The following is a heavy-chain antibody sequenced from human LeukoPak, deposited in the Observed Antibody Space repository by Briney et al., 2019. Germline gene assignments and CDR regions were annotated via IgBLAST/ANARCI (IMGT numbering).Heavy chain of an antibody. Sequence: ASVKVSCKASGCTFISYGISWVRQAPGQGLEWMGWISAYNGNTKNAQKLQGRVTMTTDTSTSTAYMELRSLRSDDTAVYYCARVRVGVSPFDYWGQGTLVTVSS. CDR1: GCTFISYG. J-gene: IGHJ4*02. V-gene: IGHV1-18*01. CDR3: ARVRVGVSPFDY. D-gene: IGHD1-26*01. CDR2: ISAYNGNT.